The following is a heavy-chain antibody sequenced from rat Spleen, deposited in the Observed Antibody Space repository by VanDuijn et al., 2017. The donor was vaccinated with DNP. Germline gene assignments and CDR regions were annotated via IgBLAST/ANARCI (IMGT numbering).Heavy chain of an antibody. CDR1: GFTFSAYY. J-gene: IGHJ2*01. CDR2: ISPSGGDT. V-gene: IGHV5-25*01. Sequence: EVQLVESGGGLVQPGRSLKLSCAASGFTFSAYYMAWVRQAPAKGLEWVGSISPSGGDTYYRDSVKGRFTISRDNAKNTLYLQMNSLRSEDMATYYCARWNSGHFDYWGQGVMVPVSS. CDR3: ARWNSGHFDY. D-gene: IGHD4-3*01.